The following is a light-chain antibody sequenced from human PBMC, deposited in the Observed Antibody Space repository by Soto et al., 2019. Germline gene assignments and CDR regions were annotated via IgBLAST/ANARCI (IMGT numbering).Light chain of an antibody. V-gene: IGKV1-12*01. CDR1: QHIGTW. Sequence: DIQMTQSPSSVSASVGDRVTIAYRTTQHIGTWLAWYQQKPGRAPNLLIYAASNLQSGVPSRFSGSGSGTAFTLTISSLQPEDFATYYCQQANSFPITSAQGTRLEIK. J-gene: IGKJ5*01. CDR2: AAS. CDR3: QQANSFPIT.